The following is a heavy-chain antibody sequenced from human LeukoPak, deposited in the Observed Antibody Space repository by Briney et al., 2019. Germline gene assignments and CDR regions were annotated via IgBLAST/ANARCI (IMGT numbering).Heavy chain of an antibody. Sequence: GRSLRLSCAASGFTFRSYGIHWVRQAPGKGLEWVAVISYDGSNKYYADSVRGRFTISRDNSKNTLYLQMNSLRAEDTAVYYCAKDIVVVPAAIGYYYYYGMDVWGQGTTVTVSS. V-gene: IGHV3-30*18. CDR3: AKDIVVVPAAIGYYYYYGMDV. CDR1: GFTFRSYG. CDR2: ISYDGSNK. D-gene: IGHD2-2*01. J-gene: IGHJ6*02.